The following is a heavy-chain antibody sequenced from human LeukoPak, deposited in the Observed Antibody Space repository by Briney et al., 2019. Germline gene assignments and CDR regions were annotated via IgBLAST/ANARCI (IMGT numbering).Heavy chain of an antibody. CDR2: IKKDGSEK. Sequence: GGSLRLSCAASGFTFSTYWMSWVRQAPGKGLEWVANIKKDGSEKYYMDSVKGRFTISRDNAENSLYLQMNSLRAEDTAVYYCARGPRTFLGAVVAATFVFDYWGQGTLVTVSS. J-gene: IGHJ4*02. CDR1: GFTFSTYW. CDR3: ARGPRTFLGAVVAATFVFDY. V-gene: IGHV3-7*01. D-gene: IGHD2-15*01.